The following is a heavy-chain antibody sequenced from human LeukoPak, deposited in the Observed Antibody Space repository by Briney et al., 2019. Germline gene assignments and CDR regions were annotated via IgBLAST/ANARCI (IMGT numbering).Heavy chain of an antibody. CDR1: GGSFSGYY. CDR3: ARQTGYSSGRKRRPHMDV. CDR2: INHSGSN. Sequence: SETLSLTCAVYGGSFSGYYWSWIRQPPGKGLEWVGGINHSGSNNYNPTLKNRLIISVDTSKTQVSLKLSSVTAADTAVYYWARQTGYSSGRKRRPHMDVWGKGTTVTVSS. V-gene: IGHV4-34*01. D-gene: IGHD6-19*01. J-gene: IGHJ6*04.